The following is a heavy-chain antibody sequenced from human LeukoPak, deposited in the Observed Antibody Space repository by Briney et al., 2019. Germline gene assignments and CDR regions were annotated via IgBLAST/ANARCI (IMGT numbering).Heavy chain of an antibody. D-gene: IGHD3-22*01. V-gene: IGHV3-74*01. J-gene: IGHJ4*02. CDR1: GFTFSSYW. CDR3: AKDHVYDSSGHYYMFGS. CDR2: INSDGSST. Sequence: PGGSLRLSCAASGFTFSSYWMHWVRQAPGKGLVWVSRINSDGSSTSYADSVKGRFTISRDNAKNTLYLQMNSLRAEDTAVYYCAKDHVYDSSGHYYMFGSWGQGTLVTVSS.